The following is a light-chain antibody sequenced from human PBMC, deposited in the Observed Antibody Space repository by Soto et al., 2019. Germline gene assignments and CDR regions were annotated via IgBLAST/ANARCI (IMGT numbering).Light chain of an antibody. CDR1: QSVSSSY. V-gene: IGKV3-20*01. Sequence: EIVLTQSPGTLSLSPGERATLSCRASQSVSSSYLAWYQKKPGQAPRLLIYGACSMATGIPDRFSGSGSGTDFTLTISRLEAEDFAVYYCRQGSTFGQGTKLEIK. J-gene: IGKJ2*01. CDR2: GAC. CDR3: RQGST.